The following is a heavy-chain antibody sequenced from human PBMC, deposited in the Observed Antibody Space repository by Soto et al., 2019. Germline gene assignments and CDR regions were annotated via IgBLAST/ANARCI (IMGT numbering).Heavy chain of an antibody. J-gene: IGHJ6*02. V-gene: IGHV3-11*01. CDR2: ISFNGDVT. D-gene: IGHD2-8*01. CDR3: ARENGHPGHNYAMDV. CDR1: GFSFSAYY. Sequence: PRLSCAASGFSFSAYYMSWIRQAPGKGLEWVSYISFNGDVTRYSDSVEGRFTVSRDNAKKSLYLQMNSLRVEDTAVYYCARENGHPGHNYAMDVWGQGTTVTVSS.